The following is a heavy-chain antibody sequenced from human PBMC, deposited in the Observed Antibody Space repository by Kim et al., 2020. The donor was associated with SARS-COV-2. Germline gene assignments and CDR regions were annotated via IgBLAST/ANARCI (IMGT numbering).Heavy chain of an antibody. CDR3: AISSRNVVLDY. Sequence: GGSLRLSCAGSGFTFSNYWIHWVRQAPGKGLVWVSDTSTDGSTTRFADSVKGRFTISRDNAKNTLYLQMNRLRVEDTAVYYCAISSRNVVLDYWGQGILVTVSS. CDR2: TSTDGSTT. V-gene: IGHV3-74*01. CDR1: GFTFSNYW. D-gene: IGHD2-2*01. J-gene: IGHJ4*02.